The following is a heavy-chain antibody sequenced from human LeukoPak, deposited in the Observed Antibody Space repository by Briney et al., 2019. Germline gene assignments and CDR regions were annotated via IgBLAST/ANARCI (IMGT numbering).Heavy chain of an antibody. CDR1: GFTFSSYG. CDR2: IWYDGSNK. J-gene: IGHJ4*02. V-gene: IGHV3-33*01. CDR3: ARGLDRDGYNSVDY. D-gene: IGHD5-24*01. Sequence: GGSLRLSCAASGFTFSSYGMHWVRQAPGKGLEWVAVIWYDGSNKYYADSVKGRFTISRDNSKNTLYLQMNSLRAEDKAVYYCARGLDRDGYNSVDYWGQGTPVTVSS.